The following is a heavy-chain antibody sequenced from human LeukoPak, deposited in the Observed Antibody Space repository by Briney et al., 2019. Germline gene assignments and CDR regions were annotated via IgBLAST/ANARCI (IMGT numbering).Heavy chain of an antibody. V-gene: IGHV4-59*01. CDR1: GGSISSYY. J-gene: IGHJ3*02. Sequence: SETLSLTCTVSGGSISSYYWSWIRQPPGKGLEWIGYIYYSGSTNYNPSLKSRVTISVDTSKNQFSLKLSSVTAADTAVYYCARGYSSVTVAFDIWGQGTMVTVSS. CDR3: ARGYSSVTVAFDI. CDR2: IYYSGST. D-gene: IGHD5-18*01.